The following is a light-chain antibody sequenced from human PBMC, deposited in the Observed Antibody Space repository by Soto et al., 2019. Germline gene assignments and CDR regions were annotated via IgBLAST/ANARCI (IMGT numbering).Light chain of an antibody. V-gene: IGKV3-15*01. CDR2: GAS. CDR3: LQYNDWPPMYT. Sequence: EIVMTQSPATLSVSPGERATLSCRASQSISSYLAWYQQKPGQAPRLLVYGASTRATGIPARFSGSGSGTEFTLTISSLQSEDFAVYYCLQYNDWPPMYTFGHGTKLAI. CDR1: QSISSY. J-gene: IGKJ2*01.